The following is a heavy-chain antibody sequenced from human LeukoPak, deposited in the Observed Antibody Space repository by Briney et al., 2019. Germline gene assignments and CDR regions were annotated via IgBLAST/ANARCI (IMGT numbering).Heavy chain of an antibody. CDR1: GYTPTELS. D-gene: IGHD3-10*01. CDR2: FDPEDGET. Sequence: ASVKVSCKVSGYTPTELSMHWVRQAPGKGLEWMGGFDPEDGETIYAQKFQGRVTMTEDTSTDTAYMELSSLRSEDTAVYYCATDRAVRGVIDPASYNWFDPWGQGTLVTVSS. V-gene: IGHV1-24*01. J-gene: IGHJ5*02. CDR3: ATDRAVRGVIDPASYNWFDP.